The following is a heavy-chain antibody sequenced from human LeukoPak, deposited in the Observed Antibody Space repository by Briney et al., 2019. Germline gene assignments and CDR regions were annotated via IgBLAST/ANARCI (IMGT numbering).Heavy chain of an antibody. J-gene: IGHJ4*02. V-gene: IGHV4-59*08. CDR2: IYYSGST. CDR1: GGSISSYY. Sequence: SETLSLTCTVSGGSISSYYWSWIRQPPGKGLEWIGYIYYSGSTNYNPSLKSRVTISVDTSKNQFSLKLSSVTAADTAVYYCARSGRSHFDYWGQGTLVTVSS. CDR3: ARSGRSHFDY. D-gene: IGHD3-10*01.